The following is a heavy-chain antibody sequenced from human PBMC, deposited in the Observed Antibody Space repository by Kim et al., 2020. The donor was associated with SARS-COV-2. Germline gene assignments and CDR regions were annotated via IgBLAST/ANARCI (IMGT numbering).Heavy chain of an antibody. CDR2: VYYSGST. CDR1: GGSISSNSYY. V-gene: IGHV4-39*01. CDR3: VIATGGPYGDYFDY. Sequence: SETLSLTCNVSGGSISSNSYYWGWIRQPPGKGLEWMGSVYYSGSTYYNPSLKSRVTISVDTSKNQFSLNLTSVTAADTAIYYCVIATGGPYGDYFDYWGQGTLVTVSS. J-gene: IGHJ4*02. D-gene: IGHD4-17*01.